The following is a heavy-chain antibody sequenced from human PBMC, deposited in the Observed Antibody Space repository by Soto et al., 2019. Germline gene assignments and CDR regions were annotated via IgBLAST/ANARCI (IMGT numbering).Heavy chain of an antibody. Sequence: SETLSLTCTVSGGSISSSSYYWGWIRQPPGKGLEWIGSIYYSGSTYYNPSLKSRVTISVDTSKNQFSLKLSSVTAADTAVYYCAGRQGAAAGTSDYYYYGMDVWGQGTTVTVSS. CDR3: AGRQGAAAGTSDYYYYGMDV. CDR1: GGSISSSSYY. J-gene: IGHJ6*02. D-gene: IGHD6-13*01. CDR2: IYYSGST. V-gene: IGHV4-39*01.